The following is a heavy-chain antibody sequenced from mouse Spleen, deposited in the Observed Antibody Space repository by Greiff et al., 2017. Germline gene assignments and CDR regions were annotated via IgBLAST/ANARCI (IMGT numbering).Heavy chain of an antibody. D-gene: IGHD3-1*01. CDR1: GYTFTSYW. CDR3: ARMGSGYAY. V-gene: IGHV1-59*01. CDR2: IDPSDSYT. J-gene: IGHJ2*01. Sequence: QVQLQQPGAELVRPGTSVKLSCKASGYTFTSYWMHWVKQRPGQGLEWIGVIDPSDSYTNYNQKFKGKATLTVDTSSSTAYMQLSSLTSEDSAVYYCARMGSGYAYWGQGTTLTVSS.